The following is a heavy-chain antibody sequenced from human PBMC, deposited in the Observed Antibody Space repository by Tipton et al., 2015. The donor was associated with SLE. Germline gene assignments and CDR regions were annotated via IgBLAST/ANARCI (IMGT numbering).Heavy chain of an antibody. CDR2: ITHTGST. V-gene: IGHV4-34*01. CDR3: ARDGAGETGGIDY. CDR1: GASFSGYY. D-gene: IGHD7-27*01. J-gene: IGHJ4*02. Sequence: TLSLTCAVYGASFSGYYWSWIRQPPGKGLEWIGEITHTGSTNYNPSLKSRVTISVDTSKNHFSLNLTSVTAADTAVYYCARDGAGETGGIDYWGQGTLVTVSS.